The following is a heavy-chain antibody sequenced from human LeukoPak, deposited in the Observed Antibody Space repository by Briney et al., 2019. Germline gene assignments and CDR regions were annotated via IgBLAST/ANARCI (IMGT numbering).Heavy chain of an antibody. J-gene: IGHJ4*02. CDR1: GGSFSGYY. CDR2: INHSGST. CDR3: ARGAGYSSGWRVFDY. D-gene: IGHD6-19*01. V-gene: IGHV4-34*01. Sequence: SETLSLTCAVYGGSFSGYYWSWIRQSPGKGLEWIGEINHSGSTNYNPSLKSRVTISVDTSKNQFSLKLSSVTAADTAVYYCARGAGYSSGWRVFDYWGQGTLVTVSS.